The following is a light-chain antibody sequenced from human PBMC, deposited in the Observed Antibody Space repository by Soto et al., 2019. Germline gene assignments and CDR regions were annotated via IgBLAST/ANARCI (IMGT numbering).Light chain of an antibody. CDR2: ATS. Sequence: DIQMTQSPSSLSASVGDRVTITCRASQSIRNYLNWYRQKLGKAPELLIYATSSLQSGVPSRFSGSGSGTDFTLTISSLQPEDFASYYCQQSYTTPLSFGGGTKVEI. CDR1: QSIRNY. J-gene: IGKJ4*01. CDR3: QQSYTTPLS. V-gene: IGKV1-39*01.